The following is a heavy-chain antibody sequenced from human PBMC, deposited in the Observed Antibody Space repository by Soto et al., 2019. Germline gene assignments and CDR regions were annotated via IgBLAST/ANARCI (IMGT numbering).Heavy chain of an antibody. CDR1: GDTFSSYA. V-gene: IGHV1-69*12. CDR3: ARVGGGTKVTLHDCDN. J-gene: IGHJ4*02. CDR2: IIPIFGTT. Sequence: QGQLVQSGAEVKKPGSSVKVSCKASGDTFSSYAISWVRQAPGQRLEWMGGIIPIFGTTSYAQNFLGRATITAXXXTXXAYMELSSQRSEDTAVYYCARVGGGTKVTLHDCDNWGQGTLVTVSP. D-gene: IGHD4-17*01.